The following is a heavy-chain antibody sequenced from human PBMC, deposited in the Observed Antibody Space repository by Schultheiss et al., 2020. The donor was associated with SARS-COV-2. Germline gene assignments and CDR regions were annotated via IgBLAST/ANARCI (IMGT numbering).Heavy chain of an antibody. J-gene: IGHJ4*02. CDR1: GFTFSSYE. CDR2: ISSSGSTI. Sequence: GESLKISCAASGFTFSSYEMNWVCQAPGKGLEWVSYISSSGSTIYYADSVKGRLTISRDNAKNSLYLQMNSLRAEDTAVYYCARDLFGVATMGGYWGQGTLVTVSS. D-gene: IGHD5-12*01. CDR3: ARDLFGVATMGGY. V-gene: IGHV3-48*03.